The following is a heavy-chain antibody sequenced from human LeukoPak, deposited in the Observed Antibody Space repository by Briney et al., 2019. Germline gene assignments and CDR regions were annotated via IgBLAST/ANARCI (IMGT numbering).Heavy chain of an antibody. CDR1: GGSISSYY. CDR3: ARARRDSGFYKVDY. V-gene: IGHV4-34*01. J-gene: IGHJ4*02. D-gene: IGHD3-3*01. CDR2: INHSGSA. Sequence: SETLSLTCTVSGGSISSYYWSWIRQPPGKGLEWIGEINHSGSANYNPSLKSRVTLSIDKSKNQFSLNLNSVTAADTAVYYCARARRDSGFYKVDYWGQGTLVTVSS.